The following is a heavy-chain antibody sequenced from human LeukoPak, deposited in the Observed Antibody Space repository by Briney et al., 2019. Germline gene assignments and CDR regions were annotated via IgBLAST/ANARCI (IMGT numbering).Heavy chain of an antibody. J-gene: IGHJ5*01. CDR3: ALAPNSNWFDF. D-gene: IGHD2-8*01. Sequence: SETLSLTCTVSGDSTSNFYWNWIRQSPGKGLEWIGNIHYSGSSVYNPSLKSRLTISIDTSRRQFFLKLNSVTAADTAVYFCALAPNSNWFDFWGPGTLVTVSS. V-gene: IGHV4-59*03. CDR2: IHYSGSS. CDR1: GDSTSNFY.